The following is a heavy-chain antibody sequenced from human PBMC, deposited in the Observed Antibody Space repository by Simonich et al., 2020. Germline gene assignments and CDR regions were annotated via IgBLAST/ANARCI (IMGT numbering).Heavy chain of an antibody. J-gene: IGHJ3*02. CDR1: GVSISSSSYY. Sequence: QLQLQESGPGLVKPSETLSLTCTVSGVSISSSSYYWGWISQPPGKGLEWIGSIYYNGSTYYNPSLKNRVTISVATSKNQFSLKLSSVTAADTAVYYCARRPRLTNFADAFDIWGQGTMVTVSS. V-gene: IGHV4-39*01. D-gene: IGHD4-4*01. CDR2: IYYNGST. CDR3: ARRPRLTNFADAFDI.